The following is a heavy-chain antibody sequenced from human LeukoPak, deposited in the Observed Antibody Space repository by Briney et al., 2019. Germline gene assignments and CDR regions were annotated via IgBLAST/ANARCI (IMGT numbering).Heavy chain of an antibody. J-gene: IGHJ5*02. D-gene: IGHD2-2*01. V-gene: IGHV1-69*13. CDR3: ARGALVPAARQMYNWFDP. CDR1: GGTFSSYA. CDR2: IIPIFGTA. Sequence: ASVKVSCKASGGTFSSYAISWVRQAPGQGLEWMGGIIPIFGTANYAQKFQGRVTITADESTSTAYMELSSLRSEDTAVYYCARGALVPAARQMYNWFDPWGQGTLVTVSS.